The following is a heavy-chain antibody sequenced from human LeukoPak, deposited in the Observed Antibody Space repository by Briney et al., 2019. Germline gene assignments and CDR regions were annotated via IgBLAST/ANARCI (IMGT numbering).Heavy chain of an antibody. CDR1: GGSISSGGYY. CDR2: IYYSGST. V-gene: IGHV4-31*03. CDR3: ARARALQQWLGGYFDY. J-gene: IGHJ4*02. Sequence: SETLSLTCTVSGGSISSGGYYWSWICQHPGTGLEWIGYIYYSGSTYYNPSLKSRVTISVDTSKNQFSLKLSSVTAADTAVYYCARARALQQWLGGYFDYWGQGTLVTVSS. D-gene: IGHD6-19*01.